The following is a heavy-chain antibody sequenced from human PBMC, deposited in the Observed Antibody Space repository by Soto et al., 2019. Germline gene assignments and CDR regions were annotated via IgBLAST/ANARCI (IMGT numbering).Heavy chain of an antibody. CDR3: AKLSAPRNDLAAPGPDY. CDR1: EFIFSSFA. J-gene: IGHJ4*02. Sequence: PWVSLRLSCAVSEFIFSSFALSWVRLAPGKGLEWVAAVSRRGVNTYSADSVKGRFPISRDNSKNTLYLQMNRLRAEDTAVYYCAKLSAPRNDLAAPGPDYWGRGTMVTVSS. CDR2: VSRRGVNT. V-gene: IGHV3-23*01. D-gene: IGHD6-13*01.